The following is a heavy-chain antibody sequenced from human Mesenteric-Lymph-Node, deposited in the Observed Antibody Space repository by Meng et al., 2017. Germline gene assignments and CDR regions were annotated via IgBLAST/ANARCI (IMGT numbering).Heavy chain of an antibody. D-gene: IGHD3-9*01. CDR2: ISGSGGST. Sequence: GESLKISCAASGFTFSDYYMSWIRQAPGKGLEWVSAISGSGGSTYYADSVKGRFTISRDNSKNTLYLQMNSLRAEDTAVYYCAREYYDILTGYYNVHYYYGMDVWGQGTTVTVSS. CDR3: AREYYDILTGYYNVHYYYGMDV. J-gene: IGHJ6*02. V-gene: IGHV3-23*01. CDR1: GFTFSDYY.